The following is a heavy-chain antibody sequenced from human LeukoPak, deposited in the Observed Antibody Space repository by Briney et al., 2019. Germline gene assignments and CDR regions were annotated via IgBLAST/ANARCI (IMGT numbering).Heavy chain of an antibody. CDR1: GFIFSTYS. Sequence: PGGSLRLSCAASGFIFSTYSMNWVRRAPGKGLKWVSTISSSNTYIYYADSVEGRFTISRDNAKNSLFLQMNSLRAEDTALYYCARDATCSGGNCYSPAWFDPWGQGTLVTVSS. V-gene: IGHV3-21*01. J-gene: IGHJ5*02. D-gene: IGHD2-15*01. CDR3: ARDATCSGGNCYSPAWFDP. CDR2: ISSSNTYI.